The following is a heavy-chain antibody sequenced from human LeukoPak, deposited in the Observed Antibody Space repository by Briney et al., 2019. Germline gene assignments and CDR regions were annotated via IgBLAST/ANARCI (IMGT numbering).Heavy chain of an antibody. Sequence: SETLSLTCAGYGGSFSGYYWSWIRQPPGKGLEWIGEINHSGSTNYNPSLKSRVTISVDTSKNQFSLKLSSVTAADTAVYYCARGEWLRSWFGYWGQGTLVTVSS. V-gene: IGHV4-34*01. J-gene: IGHJ4*02. CDR1: GGSFSGYY. D-gene: IGHD5-12*01. CDR3: ARGEWLRSWFGY. CDR2: INHSGST.